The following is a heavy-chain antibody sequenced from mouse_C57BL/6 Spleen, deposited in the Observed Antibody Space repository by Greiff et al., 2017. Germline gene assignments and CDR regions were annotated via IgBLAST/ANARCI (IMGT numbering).Heavy chain of an antibody. J-gene: IGHJ4*01. CDR2: IDLSDSYT. V-gene: IGHV1-69*01. CDR1: GYTFTSYW. CDR3: ARRGNYDAMDY. Sequence: VQLQQPGAELVMPGASVKLSCKASGYTFTSYWMHWVKQRPGQGLEWIGEIDLSDSYTNYNQKFKGKSTLTVDKSSSTAYMQLSSLTSEDSAVYYCARRGNYDAMDYWGQGTSVTVSS. D-gene: IGHD2-1*01.